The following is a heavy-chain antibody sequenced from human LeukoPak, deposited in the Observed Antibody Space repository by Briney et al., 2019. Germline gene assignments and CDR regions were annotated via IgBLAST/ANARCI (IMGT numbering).Heavy chain of an antibody. V-gene: IGHV3-53*01. Sequence: GGSLILSCAASGLTVSSNHMSWVRQAPGKGLEWVSVIYSGGSTDYADSVKGRFTISRDNSKNTLYLQMNSLRAEDTAVYHCARGPAGYNWGQGTLVTVSS. J-gene: IGHJ4*02. D-gene: IGHD1-1*01. CDR2: IYSGGST. CDR3: ARGPAGYN. CDR1: GLTVSSNH.